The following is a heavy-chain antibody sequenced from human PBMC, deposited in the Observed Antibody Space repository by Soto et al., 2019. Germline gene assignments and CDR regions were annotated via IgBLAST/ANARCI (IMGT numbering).Heavy chain of an antibody. CDR2: IYSDGSA. CDR1: GITVSSTY. D-gene: IGHD3-10*01. Sequence: EVQLVESGGGLVQPGGSLRLSCAASGITVSSTYMTWVRQAPGKGLEWVSVIYSDGSAYYADSVRGRFTISRDDSKNTLYLQMNNLRVEDTAVYYWARRPGGYFDYWGQGTLVTVSS. V-gene: IGHV3-66*04. CDR3: ARRPGGYFDY. J-gene: IGHJ4*02.